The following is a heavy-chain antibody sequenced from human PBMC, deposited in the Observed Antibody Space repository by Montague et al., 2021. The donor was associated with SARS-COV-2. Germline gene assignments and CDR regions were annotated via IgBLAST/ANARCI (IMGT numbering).Heavy chain of an antibody. CDR1: GFTFSSYS. V-gene: IGHV3-21*01. CDR3: ASDPMDHGSGSSHYYYGMDV. J-gene: IGHJ6*02. D-gene: IGHD3-10*01. CDR2: ISSSSSYI. Sequence: SLRLSCAASGFTFSSYSMNWVRQAPGNGLEWVSSISSSSSYIYYANSVKGRFTISRDNAKNSLYLQMNSLRAEDTAVYYCASDPMDHGSGSSHYYYGMDVWGQGTTVTVSS.